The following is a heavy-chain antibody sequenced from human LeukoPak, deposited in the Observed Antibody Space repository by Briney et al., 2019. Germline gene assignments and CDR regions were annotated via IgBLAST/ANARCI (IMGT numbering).Heavy chain of an antibody. V-gene: IGHV4-39*01. CDR3: ARGGLISLANTPLGAFDI. D-gene: IGHD3/OR15-3a*01. CDR1: GDSISSGNNY. Sequence: SETLSLTCTVSGDSISSGNNYWVWIRQPPGKELKWIGSIYFSGTTYYNPSLQSRVTISLDTSKNQFSLKLSSVTAADTAVYYCARGGLISLANTPLGAFDIWGQGTMVSVSS. J-gene: IGHJ3*02. CDR2: IYFSGTT.